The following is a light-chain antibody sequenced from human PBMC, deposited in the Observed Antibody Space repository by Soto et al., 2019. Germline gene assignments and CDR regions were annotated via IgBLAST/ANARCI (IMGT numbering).Light chain of an antibody. CDR3: SARDDILSGVV. Sequence: QSVLTQPPSASGTPGQRISISCSGSSSNIGSNHVYWYQQFPGMAPKLLMYRSDQRPTGVPDRFSGSKSGTSASLAISGRRSDDEADYYCSARDDILSGVVFGGGTQLTVL. V-gene: IGLV1-47*01. CDR2: RSD. J-gene: IGLJ2*01. CDR1: SSNIGSNH.